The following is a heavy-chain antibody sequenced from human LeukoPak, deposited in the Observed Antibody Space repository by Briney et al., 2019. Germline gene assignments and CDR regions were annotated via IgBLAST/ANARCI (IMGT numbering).Heavy chain of an antibody. V-gene: IGHV3-23*01. D-gene: IGHD3-16*01. CDR2: ISGTGSST. CDR3: ARGGGLDV. CDR1: GFTFGNYA. J-gene: IGHJ6*02. Sequence: PGGSLRLSCEASGFTFGNYAMNWVRQAPGKGLEWVSTISGTGSSTYYADSAKGRFTISRDNSKDTLFLQLNSLTAADTAMYFCARGGGLDVWGQGATVTVSS.